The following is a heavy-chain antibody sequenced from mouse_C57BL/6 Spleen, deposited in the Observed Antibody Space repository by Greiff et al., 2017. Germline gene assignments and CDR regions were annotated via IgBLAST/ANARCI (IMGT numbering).Heavy chain of an antibody. D-gene: IGHD1-1*01. CDR3: ASPVTTVVATDYAMDY. J-gene: IGHJ4*01. V-gene: IGHV14-2*01. CDR1: GFNIKDYY. CDR2: IDPEDGET. Sequence: EVQLQESGAELVKPGASVKLSCTASGFNIKDYYMHWVKQRTEQGLEWIGRIDPEDGETKYAPKFQGKATITADTSSNTAYLQLSSLTSEDTAVYYCASPVTTVVATDYAMDYWGQGTSVTVSS.